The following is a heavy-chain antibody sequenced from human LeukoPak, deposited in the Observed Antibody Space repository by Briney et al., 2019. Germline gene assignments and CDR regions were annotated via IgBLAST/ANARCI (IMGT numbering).Heavy chain of an antibody. Sequence: SGGSLRVSCAASGFTFSTYAMSWVRQSPGKGLEWVSCISGSGGSTYYADSVKGRFTLSRDNSKSTLYLQMNSLRAEDTAVYYCAKESQMYYDTSGYYYFDSWGQGALVTVSS. CDR1: GFTFSTYA. J-gene: IGHJ4*02. CDR2: ISGSGGST. CDR3: AKESQMYYDTSGYYYFDS. V-gene: IGHV3-23*01. D-gene: IGHD3-22*01.